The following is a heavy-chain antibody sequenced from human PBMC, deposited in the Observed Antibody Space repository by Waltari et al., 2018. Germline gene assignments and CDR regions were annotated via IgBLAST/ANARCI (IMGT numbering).Heavy chain of an antibody. J-gene: IGHJ4*02. V-gene: IGHV3-7*04. CDR3: ARDWEGERPNFDY. CDR2: IKQDGNKK. CDR1: GFSFSNYW. Sequence: GGSLRLSCVASGFSFSNYWMSWVRQAPGKGLEWVADIKQDGNKKYYVGSVKGRFTISRDNAKNSVYLQMNSLRPEDTAVYYCARDWEGERPNFDYWGQGTLVTVSS. D-gene: IGHD1-26*01.